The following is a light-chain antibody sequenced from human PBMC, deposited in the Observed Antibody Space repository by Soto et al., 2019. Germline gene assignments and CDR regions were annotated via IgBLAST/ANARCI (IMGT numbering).Light chain of an antibody. V-gene: IGKV2-28*01. CDR2: LGS. CDR3: MQALQTPRN. Sequence: DIVMTQSPLSLPVTPGEPASISCRSSQSLLHSNGYNYLDWYLQKPGQSPQLLIYLGSNRASGVPARFSGSGSGTDFTLKISRVEAEDVGVYYCMQALQTPRNFGQGTKLEIK. J-gene: IGKJ2*01. CDR1: QSLLHSNGYNY.